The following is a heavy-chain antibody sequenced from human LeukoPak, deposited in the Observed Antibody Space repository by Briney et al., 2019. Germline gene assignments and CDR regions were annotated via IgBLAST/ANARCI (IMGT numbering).Heavy chain of an antibody. V-gene: IGHV3-23*01. J-gene: IGHJ4*02. CDR3: ATSGSYDY. Sequence: GGSLRLSCAASGFTFSSYAMSWVRQAPGKGLEWVSAISGSGGSTYYADSVKGRFTISRDNSKNTLFPQMNSLRVEDTGIYYCATSGSYDYWGQGTLVTVSS. D-gene: IGHD1-26*01. CDR2: ISGSGGST. CDR1: GFTFSSYA.